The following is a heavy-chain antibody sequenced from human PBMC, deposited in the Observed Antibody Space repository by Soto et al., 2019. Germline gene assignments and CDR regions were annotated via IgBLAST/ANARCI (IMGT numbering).Heavy chain of an antibody. CDR1: GFTFSSYA. CDR2: ISGSGGST. CDR3: AKEGVLSLTVVVINYGMDV. V-gene: IGHV3-23*01. D-gene: IGHD3-22*01. J-gene: IGHJ6*02. Sequence: GGSLRLSYAASGFTFSSYAMSWVRQAPGKGLEWVSAISGSGGSTYYADSVKGRFTISRDNSKNTLYLQMNSLRAEDTAVYYCAKEGVLSLTVVVINYGMDVWGQGTTVTVSS.